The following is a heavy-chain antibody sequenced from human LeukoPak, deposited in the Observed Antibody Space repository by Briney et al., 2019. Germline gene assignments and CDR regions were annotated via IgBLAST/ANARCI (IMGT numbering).Heavy chain of an antibody. V-gene: IGHV3-30-3*01. D-gene: IGHD3-10*01. CDR3: AREGYYGSGSPPSLYFDY. J-gene: IGHJ4*02. CDR1: GFTFRNYV. CDR2: TSSDLNAK. Sequence: GGSLRLSCAASGFTFRNYVIHWVHQAPGKGLEWVAVTSSDLNAKLYADSVKGRFTISRDNSRSTLYLQMNSLRPEDTAIYYCAREGYYGSGSPPSLYFDYWGQGTLVAVSS.